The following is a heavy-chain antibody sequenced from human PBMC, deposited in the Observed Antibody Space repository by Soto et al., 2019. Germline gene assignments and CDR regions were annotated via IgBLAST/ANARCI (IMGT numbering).Heavy chain of an antibody. CDR2: IYYSGST. D-gene: IGHD4-4*01. CDR3: ARGDYNPYYFDY. CDR1: GGSISSYY. Sequence: SETLSLTCTVSGGSISSYYWSWIRQPPGKGLEWIGYIYYSGSTNYNPSLKSRVTISVDTSKNQFSLKLSSVTAADTAVYYCARGDYNPYYFDYWGQGTLVTVSS. V-gene: IGHV4-59*01. J-gene: IGHJ4*02.